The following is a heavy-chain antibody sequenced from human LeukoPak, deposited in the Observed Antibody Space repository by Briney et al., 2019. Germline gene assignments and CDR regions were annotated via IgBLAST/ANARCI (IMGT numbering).Heavy chain of an antibody. D-gene: IGHD1-26*01. CDR3: VKDQAVGAEYWIFDL. CDR1: GYRFGTYG. J-gene: IGHJ2*01. V-gene: IGHV3-23*01. CDR2: ITRGGGDT. Sequence: GGSLRLSCAGSGYRFGTYGMSWVRQAPGKGLEWVSPITRGGGDTFYADSVKGRFTISRDNSKNTLDLQMGSLRVEDTAIYYCVKDQAVGAEYWIFDLWGRGTLVTVSS.